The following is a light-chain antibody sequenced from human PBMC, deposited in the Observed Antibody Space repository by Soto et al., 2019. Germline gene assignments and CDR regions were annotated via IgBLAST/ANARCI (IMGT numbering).Light chain of an antibody. CDR2: DAS. CDR3: QQYDNRPFT. J-gene: IGKJ3*01. CDR1: QDISKF. Sequence: DIQMTQSPSSLSASVGDRVSFTCQASQDISKFLNWYQHKPGQAPSLLIYDASKSQFGVPSRFSGSGSGTDFTFTISSLQPEDNDTYYCQQYDNRPFTFGPGTKVDIK. V-gene: IGKV1-33*01.